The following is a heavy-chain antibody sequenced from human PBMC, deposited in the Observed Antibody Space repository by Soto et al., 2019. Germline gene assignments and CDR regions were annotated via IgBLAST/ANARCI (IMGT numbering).Heavy chain of an antibody. CDR1: GGTFSSYA. CDR3: ARDRGVVGATCFDY. V-gene: IGHV1-69*13. D-gene: IGHD1-26*01. Sequence: SVKVSCKASGGTFSSYAISWVRQAPGQGLEWMGGIIPIFGTANYAQKFQGRVTITADESTSTAYMELSSLRSEDTAVYYCARDRGVVGATCFDYGGQGTLVTVSS. J-gene: IGHJ4*02. CDR2: IIPIFGTA.